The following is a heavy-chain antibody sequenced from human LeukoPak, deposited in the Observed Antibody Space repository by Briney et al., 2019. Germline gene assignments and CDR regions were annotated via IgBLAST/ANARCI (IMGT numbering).Heavy chain of an antibody. CDR2: INSDGSTT. Sequence: GGSLRLSCAASGFTFSSYWMHWVRQAPGKGLMWVSRINSDGSTTSYADSVKGRFTISRDNAKNTLYPQMNSLRVEDTAVYYCTRINYGWGQGTLVTVSS. CDR1: GFTFSSYW. V-gene: IGHV3-74*01. CDR3: TRINYG. D-gene: IGHD3-16*01. J-gene: IGHJ4*02.